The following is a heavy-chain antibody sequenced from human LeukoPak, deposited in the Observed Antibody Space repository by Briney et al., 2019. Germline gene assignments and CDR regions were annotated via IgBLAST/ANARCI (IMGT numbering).Heavy chain of an antibody. CDR1: GFTFSSYW. CDR2: IKQDGSEK. Sequence: PGGSLRLSCAASGFTFSSYWMSWVRQAPGKGLEWVANIKQDGSEKYYVDSVKGRFTISRDNAKNSLYLQMNSLRAEDTAVYYCARDSTAGHSGYCSSTSCYQSISGYYYMDVWGKGTTVTVSS. D-gene: IGHD2-2*01. J-gene: IGHJ6*03. V-gene: IGHV3-7*01. CDR3: ARDSTAGHSGYCSSTSCYQSISGYYYMDV.